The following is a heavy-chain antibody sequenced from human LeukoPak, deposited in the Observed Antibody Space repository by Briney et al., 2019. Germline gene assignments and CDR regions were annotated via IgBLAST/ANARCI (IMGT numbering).Heavy chain of an antibody. Sequence: GGSLRLSCAASGFTLTTYTINWVRQASGKGLEWVSSISASGSYKYFAASVRGRFTVSRDNAKNSLYLQMDSLRAEDTAVYYCARASEYYYHMDVWGKGTTVTVSS. CDR2: ISASGSYK. CDR1: GFTLTTYT. J-gene: IGHJ6*03. D-gene: IGHD1-14*01. CDR3: ARASEYYYHMDV. V-gene: IGHV3-21*01.